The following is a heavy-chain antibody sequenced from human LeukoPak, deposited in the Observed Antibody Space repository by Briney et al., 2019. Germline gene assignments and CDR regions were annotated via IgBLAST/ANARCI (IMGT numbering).Heavy chain of an antibody. CDR1: GFTFSSYA. Sequence: GGSLRLSCAASGFTFSSYAMHWVRQAPGKGLEYVSVISSNGGSTYYANSVKGRFTISRDNSKNTLYLQMGSLRAEDMAVYYCASLDVWGQGTTVTVSS. J-gene: IGHJ6*02. CDR3: ASLDV. V-gene: IGHV3-64*01. CDR2: ISSNGGST.